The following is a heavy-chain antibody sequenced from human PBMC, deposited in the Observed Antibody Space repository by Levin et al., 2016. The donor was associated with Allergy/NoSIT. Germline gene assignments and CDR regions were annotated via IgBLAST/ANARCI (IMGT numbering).Heavy chain of an antibody. V-gene: IGHV3-30*02. CDR2: IRYDGSNK. J-gene: IGHJ6*02. Sequence: GESLKISCAASGFTFSSYGMHWVRQAPGKGLEWVAFIRYDGSNKYYADSVKGRFTISRDNSKNTVYLQMNSLRAEDTAVYYCAKRSRYQLPGSPYYYYGMDVWGQGTTVTVSS. CDR3: AKRSRYQLPGSPYYYYGMDV. D-gene: IGHD2-2*01. CDR1: GFTFSSYG.